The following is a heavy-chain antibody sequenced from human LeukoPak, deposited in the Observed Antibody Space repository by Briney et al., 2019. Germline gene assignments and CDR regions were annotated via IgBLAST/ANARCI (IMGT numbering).Heavy chain of an antibody. CDR3: ARSTYSSSQWDY. CDR1: GGSICSYY. Sequence: SETLSLTCTVSGGSICSYYWHWMRQPPGRGLEWIGYIYFTGSTKYNPSLKSRVTISVDTSKNQFSLKLNSVTAADTAIYYCARSTYSSSQWDYWGQGTLVTVFS. V-gene: IGHV4-59*01. J-gene: IGHJ4*02. CDR2: IYFTGST. D-gene: IGHD6-13*01.